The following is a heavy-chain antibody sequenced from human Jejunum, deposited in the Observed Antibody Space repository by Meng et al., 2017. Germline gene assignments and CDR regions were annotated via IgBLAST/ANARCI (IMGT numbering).Heavy chain of an antibody. D-gene: IGHD1-26*01. CDR3: ARTPLYSGSYYFDP. CDR2: VYYSGHT. J-gene: IGHJ4*02. CDR1: GDSVSSDNYY. V-gene: IGHV4-61*03. Sequence: QVHVQQWGAGLLQPSETLSLTCTVSGDSVSSDNYYWSWIRQPPGKGLEWIGYVYYSGHTDCNPSLKSRLSISIDTSKNHFSLKLSSVTAADTAVYYCARTPLYSGSYYFDPWGQGALVTVSS.